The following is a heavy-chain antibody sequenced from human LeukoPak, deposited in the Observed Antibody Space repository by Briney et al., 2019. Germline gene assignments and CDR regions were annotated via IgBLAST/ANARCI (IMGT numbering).Heavy chain of an antibody. V-gene: IGHV4-59*01. Sequence: KASETLSLTCTVSGGSINNYYWGWIRQPPGKGLEWIGYIYYSGRTNYNPSLKSRVTISVDTSKNQFSLNLRSVTAADTAVYYCARGGPPTVTRFDYWGQGTLVTVS. CDR3: ARGGPPTVTRFDY. CDR1: GGSINNYY. J-gene: IGHJ4*02. D-gene: IGHD4-17*01. CDR2: IYYSGRT.